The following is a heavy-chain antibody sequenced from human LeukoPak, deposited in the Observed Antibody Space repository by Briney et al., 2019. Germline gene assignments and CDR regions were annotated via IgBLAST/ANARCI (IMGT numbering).Heavy chain of an antibody. CDR1: GFTFSSYT. D-gene: IGHD3-9*01. Sequence: GGSLRLSCAASGFTFSSYTMNWVRQAPGKGLEWVSSISSSSSYIDYADSVKGRFTISRDNAKNSLDLQMNSLRAEDTAVYYCARERYSVDYWGQGTLVTVSS. J-gene: IGHJ4*02. CDR3: ARERYSVDY. V-gene: IGHV3-21*01. CDR2: ISSSSSYI.